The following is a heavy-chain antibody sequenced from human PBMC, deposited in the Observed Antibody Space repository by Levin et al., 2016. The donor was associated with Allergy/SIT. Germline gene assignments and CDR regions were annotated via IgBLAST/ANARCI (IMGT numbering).Heavy chain of an antibody. V-gene: IGHV3-64D*06. Sequence: GESLKISCSASGFTFSSYAMHWVRQAPGKGLEYVSAISSNGGSTYYADSVKGRFTISRDNSKNTLYLQMSSLRAEDTAVYYCVKLGAHSITGTEDYWGQGTLVTVSS. CDR3: VKLGAHSITGTEDY. J-gene: IGHJ4*02. CDR2: ISSNGGST. D-gene: IGHD1-20*01. CDR1: GFTFSSYA.